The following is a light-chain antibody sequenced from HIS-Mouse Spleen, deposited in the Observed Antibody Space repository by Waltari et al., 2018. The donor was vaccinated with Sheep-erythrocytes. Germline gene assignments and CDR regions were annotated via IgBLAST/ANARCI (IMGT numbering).Light chain of an antibody. Sequence: QSALTQPRSVSGSPGQSVTISCTGTSSDVGGYNYVSWYQQHPGKAPKLMSYGVSKRPCRVPDRFSGSKSGNTASLTISGLQAEDEADYYCCSYAGSYNHVFATGTKVTVL. CDR2: GVS. CDR3: CSYAGSYNHV. CDR1: SSDVGGYNY. J-gene: IGLJ1*01. V-gene: IGLV2-11*01.